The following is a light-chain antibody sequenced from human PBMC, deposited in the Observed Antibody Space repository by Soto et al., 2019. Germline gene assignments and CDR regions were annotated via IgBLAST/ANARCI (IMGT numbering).Light chain of an antibody. Sequence: MKFTQSPASLSASVGERVTISCRASQGISSNLAWYQQKPGKAPRVLINAASHLQSGVPSRFSGSGSGTDFTLTISCRQPEDFAPYYCPQRPSYPLTFGQGTRLEIK. CDR3: PQRPSYPLT. CDR2: AAS. J-gene: IGKJ5*01. CDR1: QGISSN. V-gene: IGKV1-9*01.